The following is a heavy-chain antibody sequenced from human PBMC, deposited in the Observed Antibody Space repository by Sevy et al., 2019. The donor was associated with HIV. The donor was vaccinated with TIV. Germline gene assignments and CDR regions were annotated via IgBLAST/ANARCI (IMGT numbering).Heavy chain of an antibody. J-gene: IGHJ5*02. V-gene: IGHV1-24*01. CDR3: AIVGLRYCSDASCYQGDWFDP. CDR2: FDPQDGET. Sequence: ASVKVSCKVSGYTLTKLSIHWVRQAPGKGLEWMGDFDPQDGETIYAQRFQGRVTMTEDTSKDTAYMELSSLTSEDTAVYYCAIVGLRYCSDASCYQGDWFDPWGQGTLVTVSS. D-gene: IGHD2-15*01. CDR1: GYTLTKLS.